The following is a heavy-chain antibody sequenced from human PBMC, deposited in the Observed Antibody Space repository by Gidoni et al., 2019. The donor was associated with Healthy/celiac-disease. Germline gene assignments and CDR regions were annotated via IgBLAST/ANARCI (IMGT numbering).Heavy chain of an antibody. CDR2: IRSKANSYAT. D-gene: IGHD1-26*01. Sequence: EVQLVASWGGLVEPGGSLKLSCAASGFTFSGSARHWVRQASGKGLEWVGSIRSKANSYATAYAASVKGRFTISREDSKNTAYLQMNSLKTEDTAVYYCTRLWELPGYWGQGTLVTVSS. J-gene: IGHJ4*02. CDR1: GFTFSGSA. V-gene: IGHV3-73*02. CDR3: TRLWELPGY.